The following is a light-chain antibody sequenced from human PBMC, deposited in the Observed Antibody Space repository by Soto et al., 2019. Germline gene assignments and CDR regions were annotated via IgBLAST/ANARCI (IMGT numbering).Light chain of an antibody. V-gene: IGKV3-15*01. CDR3: QQYNNWPRT. CDR1: QSVSSS. CDR2: GAS. Sequence: EIVMTQSPATLSVSPGERASLSCRASQSVSSSLAWYQHKPGQALRLLMYGASTRATGIPARFSGSGSGTEFTLTISSLQSEHFAVYYCQQYNNWPRTFGQGTKVDIK. J-gene: IGKJ1*01.